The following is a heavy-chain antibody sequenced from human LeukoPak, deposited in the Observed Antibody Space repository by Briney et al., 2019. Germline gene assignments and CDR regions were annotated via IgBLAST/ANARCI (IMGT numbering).Heavy chain of an antibody. CDR3: ATRTTRPTSRCSSTSCYYYYYYMDV. V-gene: IGHV1-69*05. CDR1: GGTFRTYL. Sequence: SVKVSCKASGGTFRTYLLTWVRQAPGQGLEWMGGIIPIFGTTNYAQKFQGRVTITTDESTSTAYMELSSLRSEDTAVYYCATRTTRPTSRCSSTSCYYYYYYMDVWGKGTTVTVSS. D-gene: IGHD2-2*01. CDR2: IIPIFGTT. J-gene: IGHJ6*03.